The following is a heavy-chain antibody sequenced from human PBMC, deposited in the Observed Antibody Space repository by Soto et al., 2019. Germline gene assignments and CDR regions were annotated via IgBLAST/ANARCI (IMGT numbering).Heavy chain of an antibody. CDR1: RFTFSAYA. J-gene: IGHJ4*02. V-gene: IGHV3-23*01. CDR3: AKEKSGSYFSSYFDS. CDR2: ISSHGDST. Sequence: GGSLRLSCAASRFTFSAYAMSCVRQAPGKGLEWVSAISSHGDSTYYADSVKGRFTISRDNFKNTLYLQMNNLRADDTAVYYCAKEKSGSYFSSYFDSWGQGTLVTVSS. D-gene: IGHD1-26*01.